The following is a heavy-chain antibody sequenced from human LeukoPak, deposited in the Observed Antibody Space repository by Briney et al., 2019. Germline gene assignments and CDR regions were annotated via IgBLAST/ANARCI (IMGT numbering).Heavy chain of an antibody. V-gene: IGHV4-31*03. CDR2: IYRSGSA. J-gene: IGHJ4*02. Sequence: KSSETLSLTCTVSGGSIGSGNYYWSWIRQNPGKGLEWIGSIYRSGSADYNPSLKSRLTISADTSKNQLSLKLSSVTAADTAVYYCARGGGYCSNALCYELDYWGQGALVTVSS. D-gene: IGHD2-8*01. CDR3: ARGGGYCSNALCYELDY. CDR1: GGSIGSGNYY.